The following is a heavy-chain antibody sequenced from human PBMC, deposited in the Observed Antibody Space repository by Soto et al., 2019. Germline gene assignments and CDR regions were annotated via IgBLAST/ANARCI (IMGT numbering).Heavy chain of an antibody. V-gene: IGHV3-33*01. CDR3: ARVGYYGSGSYSYYYGMEV. J-gene: IGHJ6*02. CDR2: IWYDGSNK. CDR1: GFTFSSYG. D-gene: IGHD3-10*01. Sequence: PGGSLRLSCAASGFTFSSYGMHWVRQAPGKGLEWVAVIWYDGSNKYYADSVKGRFTISRDNSKNTLYLQMNSLRAEDTAVYYCARVGYYGSGSYSYYYGMEVWGQGTTVTVSS.